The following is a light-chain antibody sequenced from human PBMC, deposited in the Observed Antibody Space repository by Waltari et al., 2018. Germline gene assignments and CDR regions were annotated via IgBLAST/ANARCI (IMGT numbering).Light chain of an antibody. CDR3: QQYNNWPPA. V-gene: IGKV3-15*01. Sequence: EIVMTQSPATLSVSPGERATLSCRASQGVSSNLAWYQQQPGQAPRLLIYGASTRATGIPARFSGSGSGTEFTLTISSLQSEDFAVYYCQQYNNWPPAFGQGTKVEIK. J-gene: IGKJ1*01. CDR2: GAS. CDR1: QGVSSN.